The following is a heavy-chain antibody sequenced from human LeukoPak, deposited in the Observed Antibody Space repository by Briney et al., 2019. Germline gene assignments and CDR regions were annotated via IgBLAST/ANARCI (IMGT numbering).Heavy chain of an antibody. Sequence: GASVKVSCKASGNTFRSYAINWVRQAPGQGLEWMGGIVPIFGTVKYAQKLQGRVTMTTDTSTSTAYMELRSLRSDDTAVYYCARDNSMGVVVAATRWFDPWGQGTLVTVSS. CDR3: ARDNSMGVVVAATRWFDP. J-gene: IGHJ5*02. CDR2: IVPIFGTV. V-gene: IGHV1-69*05. D-gene: IGHD2-15*01. CDR1: GNTFRSYA.